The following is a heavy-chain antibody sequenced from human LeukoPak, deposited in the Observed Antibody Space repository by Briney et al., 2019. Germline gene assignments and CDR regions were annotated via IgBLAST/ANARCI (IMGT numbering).Heavy chain of an antibody. V-gene: IGHV4-38-2*01. CDR2: IYYSGST. CDR1: GFTFSDHY. J-gene: IGHJ4*02. Sequence: GSLRLSCAASGFTFSDHYMDWIRQPPGKGLEWIGSIYYSGSTYYNPSLKSRVTISVDTSKNQFSLKLSSVTAADTAVYYCVKYSGSYYVIYWGQGTLVTVSS. D-gene: IGHD1-26*01. CDR3: VKYSGSYYVIY.